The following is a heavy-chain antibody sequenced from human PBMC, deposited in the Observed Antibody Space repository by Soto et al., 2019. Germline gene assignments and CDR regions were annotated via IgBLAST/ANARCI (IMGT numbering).Heavy chain of an antibody. CDR2: IYPCDSDT. CDR1: CYIFTSYW. D-gene: IGHD5-12*01. J-gene: IGHJ5*02. CDR3: ARLGTELTHYSGYDQGVRDNSFDP. V-gene: IGHV5-51*01. Sequence: SLKISFQGSCYIFTSYWIVWVRHMPFKCLEWIWVIYPCDSDTRYIPSFQGQFTISADKSISTAYLQWSSLKASDTAMYYCARLGTELTHYSGYDQGVRDNSFDPWGQGTLVPVSS.